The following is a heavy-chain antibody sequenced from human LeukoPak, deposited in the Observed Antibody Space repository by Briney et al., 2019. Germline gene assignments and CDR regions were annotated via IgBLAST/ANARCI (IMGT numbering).Heavy chain of an antibody. CDR1: GYSISSGYY. CDR3: AGTFGVVIVPDY. V-gene: IGHV4-38-2*01. D-gene: IGHD3-3*01. Sequence: SETLSLTCAVSGYSISSGYYWGWIRQPPGNGLEWIGSIYHSGSTYYNPSLKSRVTISVDTSKNQFSLKLSSVTAADTAVYYCAGTFGVVIVPDYWGQGTLVTVSS. J-gene: IGHJ4*02. CDR2: IYHSGST.